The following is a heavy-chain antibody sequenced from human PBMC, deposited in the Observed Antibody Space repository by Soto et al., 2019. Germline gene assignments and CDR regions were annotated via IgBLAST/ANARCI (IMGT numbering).Heavy chain of an antibody. CDR2: IYYSGST. CDR1: GGSISSGGYY. CDR3: ARKGFLGYCRGGSCHGPYYGMDV. J-gene: IGHJ6*02. V-gene: IGHV4-31*03. Sequence: TLSLTCTVSGGSISSGGYYWSWIRQHPGKGLEWIGYIYYSGSTYYNPSLKSRVTISVDTSKNQFSLKLSSVPAADTAVYYCARKGFLGYCRGGSCHGPYYGMDVWGQGTTVTVSS. D-gene: IGHD2-15*01.